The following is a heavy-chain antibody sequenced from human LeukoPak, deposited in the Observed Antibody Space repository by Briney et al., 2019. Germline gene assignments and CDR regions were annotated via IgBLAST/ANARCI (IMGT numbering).Heavy chain of an antibody. V-gene: IGHV1-18*01. D-gene: IGHD4-17*01. CDR3: ARVFEGGDYGGYYYGMDV. CDR2: ISAYNGNT. Sequence: GASVKVSCTASGYTFTSYGISWVRQAPGQGLEWMAWISAYNGNTNYAQKLQGRVTMTTDTSTSTAYMELRSLRSDDTAVYYCARVFEGGDYGGYYYGMDVWGQGTTVTVSS. J-gene: IGHJ6*02. CDR1: GYTFTSYG.